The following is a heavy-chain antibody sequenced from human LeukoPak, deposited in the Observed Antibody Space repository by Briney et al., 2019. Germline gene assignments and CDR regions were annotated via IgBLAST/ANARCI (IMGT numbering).Heavy chain of an antibody. CDR2: IGSSGGTI. Sequence: TGGSLRLSCVVSGXTFSSCEMNWVRQAPGKGLEWVSYIGSSGGTIYYADSVKGRFTISRDNAKNSLYLQMNSLRAEDTAVYYCAREGGSNLLSSDTFDFWGQGTMVTVSS. J-gene: IGHJ3*01. CDR3: AREGGSNLLSSDTFDF. CDR1: GXTFSSCE. V-gene: IGHV3-48*03. D-gene: IGHD2-15*01.